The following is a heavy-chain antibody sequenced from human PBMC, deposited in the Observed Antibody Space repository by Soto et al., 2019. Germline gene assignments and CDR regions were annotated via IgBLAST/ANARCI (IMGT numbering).Heavy chain of an antibody. V-gene: IGHV3-11*06. CDR2: INPTSGHI. J-gene: IGHJ4*02. D-gene: IGHD4-4*01. CDR3: ARLPYSAYNRHFDY. Sequence: GGSLRLSCAASGFIFSHYYMGWIRQAPGKGLEWVSYINPTSGHINYADSVKGRFTISRDNARNSLYLQMDSLTADDTAMYYCARLPYSAYNRHFDYWGQGTLVTVSS. CDR1: GFIFSHYY.